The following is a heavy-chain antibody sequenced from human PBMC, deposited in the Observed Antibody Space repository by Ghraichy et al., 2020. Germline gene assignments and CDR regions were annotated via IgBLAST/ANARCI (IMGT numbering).Heavy chain of an antibody. CDR3: ASTYYYDSSGYLRYFDY. Sequence: SETLSLTCTVSGGSISSSSYYWGWIRQPPGKGLAWIGSIYYSGSTYYNPSLKSRVTISVDTSKNQFSLKLSSVTAADTAVYYCASTYYYDSSGYLRYFDYWGQGTLVTVSS. CDR1: GGSISSSSYY. D-gene: IGHD3-22*01. J-gene: IGHJ4*02. V-gene: IGHV4-39*01. CDR2: IYYSGST.